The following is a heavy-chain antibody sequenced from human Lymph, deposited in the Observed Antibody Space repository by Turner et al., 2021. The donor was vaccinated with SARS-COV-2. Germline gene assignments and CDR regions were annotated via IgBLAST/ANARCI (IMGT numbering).Heavy chain of an antibody. CDR2: ISYDGSNK. CDR1: GFTFSRYA. Sequence: QVQLVESGGGVVQPGRSLRLSCAASGFTFSRYAMHWVRQAPGKGLEWVTVISYDGSNKYYADSVKGRFTISRDNSKNTLYLQMNSLRAEDTAVYYCAKVRSIFGVVIGGMDVWGQGTTVTVSS. V-gene: IGHV3-30*18. CDR3: AKVRSIFGVVIGGMDV. D-gene: IGHD3-3*01. J-gene: IGHJ6*02.